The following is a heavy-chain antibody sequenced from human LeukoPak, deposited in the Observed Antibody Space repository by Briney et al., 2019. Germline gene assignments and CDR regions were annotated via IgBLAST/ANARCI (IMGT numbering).Heavy chain of an antibody. CDR3: VRKAAAANTFDY. Sequence: SVKVSCKASGGTFSSYAISWVRQAPGQGLEWMGGIIPIFGTANYAQKFQGRVTITADKSTSTAYMELSSLRSEDTAVYYCVRKAAAANTFDYWGQGTLVTVSS. CDR2: IIPIFGTA. D-gene: IGHD6-13*01. J-gene: IGHJ4*02. V-gene: IGHV1-69*06. CDR1: GGTFSSYA.